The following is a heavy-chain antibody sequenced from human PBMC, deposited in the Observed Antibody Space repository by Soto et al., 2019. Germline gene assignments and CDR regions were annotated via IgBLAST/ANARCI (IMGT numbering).Heavy chain of an antibody. J-gene: IGHJ5*02. Sequence: EVQLLESGGGVVQPGGSLRLSCAASVFTFGTYAMNWVRQAPGKGLEWVSGITGSGGSTYYADSVKGRFTVSSDNSKNALYLQMNSLRGDDTAVYYCAKERSVDTRDWFDPWGQGTLVAVSS. V-gene: IGHV3-23*01. CDR3: AKERSVDTRDWFDP. D-gene: IGHD5-18*01. CDR2: ITGSGGST. CDR1: VFTFGTYA.